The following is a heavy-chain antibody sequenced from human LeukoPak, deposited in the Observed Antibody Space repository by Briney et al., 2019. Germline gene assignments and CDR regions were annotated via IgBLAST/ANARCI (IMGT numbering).Heavy chain of an antibody. D-gene: IGHD2-15*01. CDR1: GGTFSSYA. V-gene: IGHV1-69*04. CDR3: ARDHCSDGSCDSGY. J-gene: IGHJ4*02. Sequence: SVKVSCKASGGTFSSYAISWVRQAPGQGLEWMGRIIPILGIANYAQKFQGRVTITADKSTSTAYMELSSLRSEDTAVYYCARDHCSDGSCDSGYWGQGTLVTVSS. CDR2: IIPILGIA.